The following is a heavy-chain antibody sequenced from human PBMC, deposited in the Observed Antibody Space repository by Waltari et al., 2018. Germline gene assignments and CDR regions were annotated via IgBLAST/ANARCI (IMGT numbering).Heavy chain of an antibody. Sequence: QVQLQESGPGLVKPSETLSLTCTVSGGSISSYYWSWIREPPGKGLEWIGYIYYSGSTNYNPSLNSRVTISVDTSKNQFSLKLSSVTAADTAVYYCARVGVRGVIANAFDIWGQGTMVTVSS. V-gene: IGHV4-59*01. CDR1: GGSISSYY. D-gene: IGHD3-10*01. J-gene: IGHJ3*02. CDR2: IYYSGST. CDR3: ARVGVRGVIANAFDI.